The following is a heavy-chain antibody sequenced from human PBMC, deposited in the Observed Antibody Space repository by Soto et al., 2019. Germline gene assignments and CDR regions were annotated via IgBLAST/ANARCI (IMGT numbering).Heavy chain of an antibody. V-gene: IGHV3-33*01. Sequence: QVQLVESGGGVVQPGRSLRLSCAASGFRFGSYGMHWVRQAPGKWLEWVAIINYDGSNKYYADSVKGRFTISRDDSNNTLNLQMNSLRAEDTAVYYCASVGHNWGQNYGMDVWGQGTTVTDS. CDR1: GFRFGSYG. CDR2: INYDGSNK. CDR3: ASVGHNWGQNYGMDV. J-gene: IGHJ6*02. D-gene: IGHD7-27*01.